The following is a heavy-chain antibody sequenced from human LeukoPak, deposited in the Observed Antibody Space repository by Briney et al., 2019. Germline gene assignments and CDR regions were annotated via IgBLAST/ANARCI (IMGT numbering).Heavy chain of an antibody. D-gene: IGHD2-2*01. CDR3: ARRAPFSNWFDP. Sequence: PSQTLSLTCTVSGASITNDDYYWGWLRQHPGKGLEWIGYIYFTGSTYYNPTLKSRASVSVDTSKSQFSLRLTSVTAADTAVYYCARRAPFSNWFDPWGQGTLVIVSS. CDR1: GASITNDDYY. J-gene: IGHJ5*02. V-gene: IGHV4-31*03. CDR2: IYFTGST.